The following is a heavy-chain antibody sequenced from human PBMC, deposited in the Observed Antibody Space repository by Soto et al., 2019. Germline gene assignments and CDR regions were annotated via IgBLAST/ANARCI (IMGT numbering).Heavy chain of an antibody. Sequence: RGESLKISCKGSGYSFTNYWIGWVRQIPGKGLEWMGIIFPGDSDTRYSPSFQGQVTISADRSSSTAYLQWSSLKASDTAMYYCARRGGYCSNGVCYINYYYGMDVWGQGTTVTVSS. D-gene: IGHD2-8*01. V-gene: IGHV5-51*01. CDR2: IFPGDSDT. J-gene: IGHJ6*02. CDR3: ARRGGYCSNGVCYINYYYGMDV. CDR1: GYSFTNYW.